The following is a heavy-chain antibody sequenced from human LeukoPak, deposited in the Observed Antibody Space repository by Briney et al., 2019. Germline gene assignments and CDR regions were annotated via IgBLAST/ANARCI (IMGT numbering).Heavy chain of an antibody. CDR1: GGTFSSYA. J-gene: IGHJ6*02. D-gene: IGHD3-3*01. V-gene: IGHV1-69*13. CDR3: ARGNDFWSGYYSDYYYYGMDV. CDR2: IIPIFGTA. Sequence: SVKASCKASGGTFSSYAISWVRQAPGQGLEWMGGIIPIFGTANYAQEFQGRVTITADESTSTAYMEPSSLRSEDTAVYYCARGNDFWSGYYSDYYYYGMDVWGQGTTVTVSS.